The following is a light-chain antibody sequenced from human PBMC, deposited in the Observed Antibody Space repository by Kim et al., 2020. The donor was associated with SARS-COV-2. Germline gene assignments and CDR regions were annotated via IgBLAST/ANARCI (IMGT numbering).Light chain of an antibody. V-gene: IGKV3-15*01. J-gene: IGKJ2*01. Sequence: EIVMTQSPATLSVSPGERATLSCRASQSVSSNLAWYQQKPGQAPRLLIYGASTRATGISARFSGSGSGTEFTLTISSLQSEDFAVYYCQQYNNWPPEYTFGQGTKLEI. CDR1: QSVSSN. CDR2: GAS. CDR3: QQYNNWPPEYT.